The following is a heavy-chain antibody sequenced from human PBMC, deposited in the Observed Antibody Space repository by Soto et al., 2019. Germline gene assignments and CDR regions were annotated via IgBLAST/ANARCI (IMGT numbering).Heavy chain of an antibody. V-gene: IGHV3-53*04. Sequence: EVRLMESGGGLVQPGGSLRLSCAASGFIVSSIYMTWVRQAPGKGLEWVSLLYSGGATHYAASVKGRFTISSHSSQNTLFLQMNSLRTEDTATYYCVRGRYGSEIHWGQGTRVTVSS. CDR2: LYSGGAT. J-gene: IGHJ4*02. CDR1: GFIVSSIY. D-gene: IGHD3-10*01. CDR3: VRGRYGSEIH.